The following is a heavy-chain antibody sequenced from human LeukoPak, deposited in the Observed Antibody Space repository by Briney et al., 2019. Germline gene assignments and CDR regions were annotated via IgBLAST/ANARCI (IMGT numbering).Heavy chain of an antibody. V-gene: IGHV4-59*11. CDR3: ARFSSGSNWFDA. CDR1: GASITSQF. D-gene: IGHD6-6*01. J-gene: IGHJ5*02. Sequence: SETLSLTCTVSGASITSQFWSWVRQPPGKRPEYLGYMSYSGNTNYNPSLKSRVIISLDTSKNQFSLKLSSLTAADTAVYYCARFSSGSNWFDAWGQGTLVTVSS. CDR2: MSYSGNT.